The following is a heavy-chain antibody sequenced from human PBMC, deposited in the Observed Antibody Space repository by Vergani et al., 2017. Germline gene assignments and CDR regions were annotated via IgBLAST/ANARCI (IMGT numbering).Heavy chain of an antibody. CDR2: IYYSGST. J-gene: IGHJ5*02. V-gene: IGHV4-39*07. Sequence: QLQLQESGPGLVKPSETLSLTCTVSGGSISSSSYYWGWIRQPPGKGLEWIGSIYYSGSTYYNPSLKSRVTISVDTSKNQFSLKLSSVTAADTAVYYCARVKTLQSHVPFDPWGQGTLVTVSS. CDR3: ARVKTLQSHVPFDP. CDR1: GGSISSSSYY. D-gene: IGHD5-24*01.